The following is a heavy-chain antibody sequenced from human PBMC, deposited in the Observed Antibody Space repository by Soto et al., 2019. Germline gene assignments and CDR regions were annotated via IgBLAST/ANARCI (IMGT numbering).Heavy chain of an antibody. CDR2: IYHTGNI. CDR1: GGSLSNGGFS. J-gene: IGHJ6*02. D-gene: IGHD4-4*01. Sequence: QLQLQESGSGLVKSSQTLSLTCAVSGGSLSNGGFSWSWIRKAPGKGLEWIAYIYHTGNILYNPSLRSRVTLSVDLSKNQVSLNLTSVTAADTAVYYCARGQALSNYYYGMDVWGHGTTVTVSS. CDR3: ARGQALSNYYYGMDV. V-gene: IGHV4-30-2*01.